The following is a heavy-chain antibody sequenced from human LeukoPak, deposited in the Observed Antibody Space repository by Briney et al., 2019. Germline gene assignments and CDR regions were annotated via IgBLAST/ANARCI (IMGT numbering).Heavy chain of an antibody. Sequence: SETLSHTCTVSGGSISSSSYYWGWIRQPPGKGLEWIGSIYYSGSTYYNPSLKSRVTISVDTSKNQFSLKLSSVTAADTAVYYCAPDSSGYGYYFDYWGQGTLVTVSS. CDR2: IYYSGST. D-gene: IGHD3-22*01. CDR3: APDSSGYGYYFDY. J-gene: IGHJ4*02. V-gene: IGHV4-39*01. CDR1: GGSISSSSYY.